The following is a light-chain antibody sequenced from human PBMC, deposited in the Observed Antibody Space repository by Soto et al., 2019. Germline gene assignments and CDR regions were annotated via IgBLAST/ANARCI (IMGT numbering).Light chain of an antibody. Sequence: EIVLTQSPGTLSLSPGERATLSCRASQSVSGDYLVWYQQKPGQAPRLLIYGASYRATGIPDRFSGSGSGTDFTLTISRLEPEDFAVYYCQQYGSSPLTFGQGTKVELK. V-gene: IGKV3-20*01. J-gene: IGKJ1*01. CDR2: GAS. CDR3: QQYGSSPLT. CDR1: QSVSGDY.